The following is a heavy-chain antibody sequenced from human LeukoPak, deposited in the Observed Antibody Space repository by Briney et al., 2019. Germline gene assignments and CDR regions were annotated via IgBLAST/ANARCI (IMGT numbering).Heavy chain of an antibody. CDR2: ISYDGSNK. Sequence: GGSLRLSCVASGFTFANYAMHWVRQAPGKGLEWVAVISYDGSNKYYADSVKGRFTISRDNSKNTLYLQMNSLRAEDTAVYYCARAGYYYGSGSYYTFKGYYFDYWGQGTLVTVSS. D-gene: IGHD3-10*01. J-gene: IGHJ4*02. CDR3: ARAGYYYGSGSYYTFKGYYFDY. V-gene: IGHV3-30*03. CDR1: GFTFANYA.